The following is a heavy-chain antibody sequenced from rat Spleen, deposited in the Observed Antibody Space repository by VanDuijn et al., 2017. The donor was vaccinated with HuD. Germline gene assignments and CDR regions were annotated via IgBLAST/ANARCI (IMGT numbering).Heavy chain of an antibody. J-gene: IGHJ3*01. Sequence: EVQLVESGGGLVQPGRSLRLSCAASGFTFSNYGMAWVSQTPTKGLEWVASISTGGGNTYCRDSVKGRFTISRDDAKNTQYLQMDSLRSEDTATYYCARQALRYNSGYGNWFAYWGQGTPVTVSS. CDR2: ISTGGGNT. CDR3: ARQALRYNSGYGNWFAY. V-gene: IGHV5S14*01. CDR1: GFTFSNYG. D-gene: IGHD4-3*01.